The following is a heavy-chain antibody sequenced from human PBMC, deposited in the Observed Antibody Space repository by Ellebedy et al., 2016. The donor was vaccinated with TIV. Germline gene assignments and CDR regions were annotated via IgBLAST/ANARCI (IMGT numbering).Heavy chain of an antibody. J-gene: IGHJ3*02. CDR1: GFTFSSYA. CDR2: ISYDGSNK. CDR3: SKAYYYGSGSYRPDAFDI. D-gene: IGHD3-10*01. Sequence: GESLKISCAASGFTFSSYAMHWVHQAPGKGLEWVAVISYDGSNKYYADSVKGRFTISRDNSKNTLYLQMDSLRADDTAVYYCSKAYYYGSGSYRPDAFDIWGQGTMVTVSS. V-gene: IGHV3-30*01.